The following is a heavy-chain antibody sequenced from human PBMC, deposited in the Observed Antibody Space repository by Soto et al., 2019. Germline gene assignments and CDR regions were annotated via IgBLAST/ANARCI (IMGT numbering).Heavy chain of an antibody. CDR2: IYYSGTT. V-gene: IGHV4-39*01. J-gene: IGHJ4*02. CDR1: GGSISSSSYY. CDR3: ARNTRSYRSYFDX. D-gene: IGHD1-26*01. Sequence: KASETLSLTCTVSGGSISSSSYYWGWIRQPPWKGLEWIGTIYYSGTTYYNPSLKSRVTISVDTSKNQFSLKLSSVTAADTAVYYCARNTRSYRSYFDXWGQGTLVTASX.